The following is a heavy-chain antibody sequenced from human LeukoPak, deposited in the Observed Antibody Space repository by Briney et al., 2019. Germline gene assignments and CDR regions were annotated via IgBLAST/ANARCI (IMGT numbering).Heavy chain of an antibody. CDR3: ARDAYYYDSSGYYYFDY. CDR2: IYTSGST. V-gene: IGHV4-4*07. CDR1: GGSISSYY. Sequence: SETLSLTCAVSGGSISSYYWSWIRQPAGKGLEWIGRIYTSGSTNYNPSLKSRVTMSVDTSKNQFSLKLSSVTAADTAVYYCARDAYYYDSSGYYYFDYWGQGTLVTVSS. J-gene: IGHJ4*02. D-gene: IGHD3-22*01.